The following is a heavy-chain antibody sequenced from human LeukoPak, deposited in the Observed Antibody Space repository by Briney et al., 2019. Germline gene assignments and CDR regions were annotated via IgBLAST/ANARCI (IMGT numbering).Heavy chain of an antibody. V-gene: IGHV3-66*01. Sequence: GGSLILSCAASGLTLSNNYISWVRQGPGKGLEWVSVIYSGGSTYYADSVKGRFTISRDNSKNTVYLQMNSLRADDTAVYYCARYDGSGSKQGYFHYWGQGTLVTVSS. CDR2: IYSGGST. CDR3: ARYDGSGSKQGYFHY. CDR1: GLTLSNNY. D-gene: IGHD3-10*01. J-gene: IGHJ4*02.